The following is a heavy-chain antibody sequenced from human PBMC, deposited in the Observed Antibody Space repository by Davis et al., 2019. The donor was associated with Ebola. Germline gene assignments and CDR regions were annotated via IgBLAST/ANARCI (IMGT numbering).Heavy chain of an antibody. CDR3: ARGGAVAGP. J-gene: IGHJ5*02. V-gene: IGHV4-39*01. Sequence: GSLRLSCAASGFTFSSYWMSWVRQPPGKGLEWIGSIYYSGSTYYNPSLKSRVTISVETSKNQFSLKLSSVTAADTAVYYCARGGAVAGPWGQGTLVTVSS. D-gene: IGHD6-19*01. CDR2: IYYSGST. CDR1: GFTFSSYW.